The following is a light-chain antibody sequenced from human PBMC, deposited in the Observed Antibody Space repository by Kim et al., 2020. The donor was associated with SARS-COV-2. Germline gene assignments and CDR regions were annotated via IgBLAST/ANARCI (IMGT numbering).Light chain of an antibody. CDR3: CSYAGSSTYV. V-gene: IGLV2-23*01. CDR2: EGS. Sequence: LTQPASVSGSPGQSITISCTGTSSDVGSYNLVSWYQQHPGKAPKLMIYEGSKRPSGVSNRFSGSKSGNTASLTISGLQAEDEADYYCCSYAGSSTYVFGTGTKVTV. CDR1: SSDVGSYNL. J-gene: IGLJ1*01.